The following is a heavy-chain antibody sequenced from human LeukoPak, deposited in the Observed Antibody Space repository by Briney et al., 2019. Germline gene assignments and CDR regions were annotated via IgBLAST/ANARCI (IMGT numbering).Heavy chain of an antibody. CDR1: GYTFTSYG. CDR3: ARDQGYCSSTSCYPDWFDP. D-gene: IGHD2-2*01. V-gene: IGHV1-18*01. Sequence: ASVKVSCKASGYTFTSYGISWVRQAPGQGLEWMGWISAYNGNTNYAQKLQDRVTMTTDTSTSTAHMELRSLRSDDTAVYYCARDQGYCSSTSCYPDWFDPWGQGTLVTVSS. J-gene: IGHJ5*02. CDR2: ISAYNGNT.